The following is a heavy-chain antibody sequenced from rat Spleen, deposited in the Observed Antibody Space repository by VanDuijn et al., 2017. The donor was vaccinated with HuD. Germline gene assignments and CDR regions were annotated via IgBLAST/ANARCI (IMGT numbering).Heavy chain of an antibody. J-gene: IGHJ2*01. CDR3: VRHGYTRYYFDY. D-gene: IGHD1-9*01. Sequence: EVQLVESGGGLVQPGRSLKLSCAASGFTFSDYYMAWVRQAPTKGLEWVATISSDGGGIYYPDSVKGRFTISRVNAKSTLYLQMDSLRSEDTASYYCVRHGYTRYYFDYGGQGVMVTVSS. CDR2: ISSDGGGI. CDR1: GFTFSDYY. V-gene: IGHV5-29*01.